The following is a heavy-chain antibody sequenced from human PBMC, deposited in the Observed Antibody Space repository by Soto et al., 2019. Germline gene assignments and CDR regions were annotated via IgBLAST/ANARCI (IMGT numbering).Heavy chain of an antibody. CDR3: ARGVSAGVDY. V-gene: IGHV1-8*01. Sequence: QVQLVQSGAEVREPGASVKVSCKASGYSFTSLDINWVRQTAGQGLEWMGWMQPSTGRTGYAQKCQGRVTMTRDTSINTAYMELTPLTSDDTAFYYCARGVSAGVDYWGQGTLVTVSS. D-gene: IGHD1-26*01. J-gene: IGHJ4*02. CDR1: GYSFTSLD. CDR2: MQPSTGRT.